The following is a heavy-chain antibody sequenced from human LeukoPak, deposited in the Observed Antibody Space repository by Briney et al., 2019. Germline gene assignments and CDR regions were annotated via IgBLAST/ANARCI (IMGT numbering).Heavy chain of an antibody. V-gene: IGHV1-69*04. CDR3: ARGDSSGWFTDY. CDR1: GGTFSSYA. CDR2: IIPILGIA. Sequence: SVRVSCKASGGTFSSYAISWVRQAPGQGLEWMGRIIPILGIANYAQKFQGRVTITADKSTSTAYMELSSLRSEDTAVYYCARGDSSGWFTDYWGQGTLVTVSS. J-gene: IGHJ4*02. D-gene: IGHD6-19*01.